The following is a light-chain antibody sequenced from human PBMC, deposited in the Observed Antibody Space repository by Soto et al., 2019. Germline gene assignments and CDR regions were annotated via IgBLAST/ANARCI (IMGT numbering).Light chain of an antibody. CDR2: GAS. J-gene: IGKJ2*01. CDR3: HQSNNWPYT. Sequence: EIVMTQSPATLSVSPGERVTLSCRASQSVSDNLAWYQQKPGQAPRLLIYGASTRATTTPARFSGSGSGTEFTLTISSLQSEDFAVYFCHQSNNWPYTFGQGTKLDIK. CDR1: QSVSDN. V-gene: IGKV3-15*01.